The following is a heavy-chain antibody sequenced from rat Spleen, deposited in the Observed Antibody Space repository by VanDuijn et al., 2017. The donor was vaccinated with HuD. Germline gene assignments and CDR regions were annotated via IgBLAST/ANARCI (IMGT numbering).Heavy chain of an antibody. CDR2: ISAGGGDT. CDR3: ETHGAAYYVDY. Sequence: EVQLVESGGGLVQPGRSLKLSCAASGFIFSNYYMAWVRQAPTKGLEWVAYISAGGGDTYYRYSVKGRFTIPRDNAQSTQYLQMDSLRSEDTATYYCETHGAAYYVDYWGQGVMVTVAS. D-gene: IGHD1-2*01. V-gene: IGHV5-27*01. J-gene: IGHJ2*01. CDR1: GFIFSNYY.